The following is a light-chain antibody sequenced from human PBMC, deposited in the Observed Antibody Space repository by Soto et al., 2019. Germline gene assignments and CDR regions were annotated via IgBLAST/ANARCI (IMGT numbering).Light chain of an antibody. J-gene: IGKJ1*01. V-gene: IGKV1-39*01. CDR2: AAS. Sequence: IHMTQSPSSLSASVGDRVTITCRASQSISSYLNWYQQKPGKAPKLLIYAASSLQSGVPSRFSGSGSGTDFTLTISSLQPEDFAAYYCQQSYSTPPWTFGQGTKVDI. CDR3: QQSYSTPPWT. CDR1: QSISSY.